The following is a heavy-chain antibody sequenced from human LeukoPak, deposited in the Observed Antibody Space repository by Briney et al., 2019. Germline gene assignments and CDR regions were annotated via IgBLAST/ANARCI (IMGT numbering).Heavy chain of an antibody. D-gene: IGHD3-3*01. J-gene: IGHJ5*02. Sequence: SETLSLTCAVYGGSFSGYYWSWIRQPPGKGLEWIGEIYHSGSTNYNPPLKSRVTISVDKSKNQFSLKLSSVTAADTAVYYCARADEHDDFWGGNWFDPWGQGTLVTVSS. CDR1: GGSFSGYY. V-gene: IGHV4-34*01. CDR3: ARADEHDDFWGGNWFDP. CDR2: IYHSGST.